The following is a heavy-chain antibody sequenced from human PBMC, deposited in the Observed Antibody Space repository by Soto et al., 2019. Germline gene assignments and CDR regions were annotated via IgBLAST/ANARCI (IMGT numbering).Heavy chain of an antibody. CDR2: ISGSGGST. J-gene: IGHJ5*02. CDR3: AKDRSAWPENWFDP. Sequence: EVQLLESGGGLVQSGGSLRLSCAASGFTFSSYAMRWVRQAPGKGLEWVSAISGSGGSTYYADSVKGRFTISRDKSKNTLYLQMNSLRAEDTAVYYCAKDRSAWPENWFDPWGQGTLVTVSS. D-gene: IGHD3-3*01. V-gene: IGHV3-23*01. CDR1: GFTFSSYA.